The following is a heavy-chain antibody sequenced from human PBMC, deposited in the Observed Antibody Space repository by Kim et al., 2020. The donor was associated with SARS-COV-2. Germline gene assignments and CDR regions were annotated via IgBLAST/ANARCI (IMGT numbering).Heavy chain of an antibody. J-gene: IGHJ4*02. D-gene: IGHD2-21*02. Sequence: NRKYSQKFQGRVTITRDTSASIGYIELNSLRSEDTAVYYCARGAVTAVDYWGQGTLVTVSS. CDR3: ARGAVTAVDY. CDR2: NR. V-gene: IGHV1-3*01.